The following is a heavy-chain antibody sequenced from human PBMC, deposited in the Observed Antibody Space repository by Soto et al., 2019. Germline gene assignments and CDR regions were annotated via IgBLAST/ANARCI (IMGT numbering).Heavy chain of an antibody. CDR1: GYSVTSGGYY. CDR2: IYDSETT. Sequence: TLSLTCPVSGYSVTSGGYYWNWIRQHPGRGLEWLGYIYDSETTYYNPSLESRLSISVDASKNQFSLKVTSVTPADTAVYYCARENFGVIIHDAFDLWGQGTMVS. D-gene: IGHD2-8*01. J-gene: IGHJ3*01. CDR3: ARENFGVIIHDAFDL. V-gene: IGHV4-31*03.